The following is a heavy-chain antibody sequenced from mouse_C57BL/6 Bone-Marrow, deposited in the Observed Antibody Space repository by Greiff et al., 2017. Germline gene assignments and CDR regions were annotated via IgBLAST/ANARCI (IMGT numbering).Heavy chain of an antibody. CDR2: IHSNSGSP. CDR3: ARDDYDGGY. V-gene: IGHV1-64*01. D-gene: IGHD2-4*01. Sequence: QVKLQQPGAELVTPGASVKLSCKASGYTFTSYWMHWVKQRPGQGLEWIGMIHSNSGSPPYNEQFKSKATLTVDKSSSTAYMQLSSLTSEDSAVYYCARDDYDGGYWGQGTSVTVSS. J-gene: IGHJ4*01. CDR1: GYTFTSYW.